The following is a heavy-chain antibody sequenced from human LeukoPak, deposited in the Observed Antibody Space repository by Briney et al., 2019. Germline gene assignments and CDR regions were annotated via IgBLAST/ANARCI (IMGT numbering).Heavy chain of an antibody. Sequence: SETLSLTCTVSGGSISSSNYNWGWIRQPPGKGLEWVGSIYYSGSTYYNPSLKSRVTISVDTSKNQLSPKLSSVTAADTAVYYCARLGDSYATDYWGQGTLVTVSS. CDR1: GGSISSSNYN. V-gene: IGHV4-39*01. CDR3: ARLGDSYATDY. D-gene: IGHD5-18*01. J-gene: IGHJ4*02. CDR2: IYYSGST.